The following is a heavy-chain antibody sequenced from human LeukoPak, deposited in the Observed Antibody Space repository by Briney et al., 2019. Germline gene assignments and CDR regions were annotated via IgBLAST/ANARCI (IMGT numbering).Heavy chain of an antibody. CDR2: IRYDGGNK. D-gene: IGHD5-18*01. V-gene: IGHV3-33*01. CDR3: ARALSAMVPDY. CDR1: GFTFSTYG. Sequence: GGSLRLPCAASGFTFSTYGMHWVRQAPGKGLEWLAVIRYDGGNKYYGDSVRGRFTISRDNSKNTLYLQMNSLRAEDTAMYHCARALSAMVPDYWGQGTLLTVSS. J-gene: IGHJ4*02.